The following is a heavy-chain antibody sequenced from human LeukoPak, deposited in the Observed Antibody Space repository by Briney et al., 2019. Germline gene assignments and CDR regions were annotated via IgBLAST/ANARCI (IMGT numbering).Heavy chain of an antibody. CDR1: GGSITSYY. Sequence: PSETLSLTCSVSGGSITSYYWNWIRQPPGKGLEWIGYIYDSWRTKYNPSLTSRVTISADTSKNLFSLKLTSVTAADTALYYCATCRDEFGDYGFTSWGQGTLVTVS. D-gene: IGHD4-17*01. CDR3: ATCRDEFGDYGFTS. CDR2: IYDSWRT. J-gene: IGHJ5*02. V-gene: IGHV4-59*01.